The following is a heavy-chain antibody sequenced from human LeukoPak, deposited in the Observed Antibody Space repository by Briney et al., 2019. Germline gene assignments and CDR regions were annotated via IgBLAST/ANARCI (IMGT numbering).Heavy chain of an antibody. J-gene: IGHJ4*02. CDR3: ARAGGGATPLDY. CDR2: ISSSSSYI. Sequence: GGSLRLSCAASGFTFGSYAMNWVRQAPGKGLEWVSSISSSSSYIYYADSVEGRFTISRDNAKNSLYLQMNGPRAEDTAVYYSARAGGGATPLDYWGQGTLVTVSS. V-gene: IGHV3-21*01. D-gene: IGHD2-15*01. CDR1: GFTFGSYA.